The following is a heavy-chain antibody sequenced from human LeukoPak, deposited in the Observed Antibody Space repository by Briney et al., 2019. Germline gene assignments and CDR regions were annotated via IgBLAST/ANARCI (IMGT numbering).Heavy chain of an antibody. CDR1: GFTFSSYA. D-gene: IGHD6-6*01. V-gene: IGHV3-30*19. CDR3: AREYSSSFWLPDY. J-gene: IGHJ4*02. Sequence: PGRSLRLSCAASGFTFSSYAMHWVRQAPGRGLEWVAVISYDGSNKYYADSVKGRFTISRDNSKNTLYLQMNSLRAEDTAVYYCAREYSSSFWLPDYWGQGTLVTVSS. CDR2: ISYDGSNK.